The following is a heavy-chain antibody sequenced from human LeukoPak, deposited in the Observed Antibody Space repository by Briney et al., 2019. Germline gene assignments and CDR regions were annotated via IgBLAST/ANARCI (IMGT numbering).Heavy chain of an antibody. CDR2: IYYSGST. CDR3: ASYGSGAFLY. D-gene: IGHD3-10*01. CDR1: GGSISNGGYY. V-gene: IGHV4-31*03. Sequence: SETLSLTCTVSGGSISNGGYYWSWIRQHPGKGLEWIGYIYYSGSTYYNPSLKSRVTISVDTSKNQFSLKLSSVTAEDTAVYYCASYGSGAFLYWGQGTLLTVSS. J-gene: IGHJ4*02.